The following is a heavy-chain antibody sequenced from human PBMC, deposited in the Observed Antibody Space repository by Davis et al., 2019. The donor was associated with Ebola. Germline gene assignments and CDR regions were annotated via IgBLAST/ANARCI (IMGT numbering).Heavy chain of an antibody. J-gene: IGHJ4*02. D-gene: IGHD3-22*01. CDR3: AKNPYYYDSSGYYLDY. Sequence: PGGSLRLSCAASGFTFSSYAMSWVRQAPGKGLEWVSAISGSGGSTYYADSVKGRFTISRDNSKNTLYLQMNSLRAEDTAVYYCAKNPYYYDSSGYYLDYWGQGTLVTVSS. CDR2: ISGSGGST. CDR1: GFTFSSYA. V-gene: IGHV3-23*01.